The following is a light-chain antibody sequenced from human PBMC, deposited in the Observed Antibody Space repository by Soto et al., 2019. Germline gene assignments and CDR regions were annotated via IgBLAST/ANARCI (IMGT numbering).Light chain of an antibody. Sequence: EIVLTQSPATLSLSPGERATLSCRASQSVSSYLAWYQQKPGQAPRLLIYDASNRATGIPARFSGSGSGTDFTLTISSLEPEDFALYYCQQRSNWPLTFSGGTKVEIK. CDR3: QQRSNWPLT. J-gene: IGKJ4*01. CDR1: QSVSSY. CDR2: DAS. V-gene: IGKV3-11*01.